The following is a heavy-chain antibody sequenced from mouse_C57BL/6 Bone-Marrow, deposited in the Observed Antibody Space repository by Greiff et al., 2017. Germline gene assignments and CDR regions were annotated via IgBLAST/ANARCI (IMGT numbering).Heavy chain of an antibody. CDR2: IDPSDSYT. CDR3: ARRGWLLSCFDY. Sequence: VQLQQPGAELVKPGASVKLSCKASGYTFTSYWMQWVKQRPGQGLEWIGEIDPSDSYTNYNQKFKGKATLTVDTSSSTAYMQLSSLTSEDSAVYYWARRGWLLSCFDYWGRGTTLTVSS. V-gene: IGHV1-50*01. J-gene: IGHJ2*01. CDR1: GYTFTSYW. D-gene: IGHD2-3*01.